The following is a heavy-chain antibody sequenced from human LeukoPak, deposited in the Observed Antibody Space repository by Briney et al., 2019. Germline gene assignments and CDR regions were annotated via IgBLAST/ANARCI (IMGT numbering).Heavy chain of an antibody. J-gene: IGHJ4*02. CDR3: ARLQGWVPAARSDY. CDR1: GYSISSGYY. V-gene: IGHV4-38-2*01. Sequence: PSETLSLTCAVSGYSISSGYYWGWIRQPPGKGLEWIGSIYHSGSTYYNPSLKSRVTISVDTSKNQFSLKLSSVTAADTAVYYCARLQGWVPAARSDYWGQGTLVTVSS. CDR2: IYHSGST. D-gene: IGHD2-2*01.